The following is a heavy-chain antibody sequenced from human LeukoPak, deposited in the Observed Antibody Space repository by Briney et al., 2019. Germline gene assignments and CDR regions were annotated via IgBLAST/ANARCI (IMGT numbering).Heavy chain of an antibody. CDR2: INPNSGGT. J-gene: IGHJ6*02. CDR1: GYTFTGYY. D-gene: IGHD7-27*01. CDR3: ARDELGTLYYYYGMDV. V-gene: IGHV1-2*02. Sequence: GASVKVSCKASGYTFTGYYMHWVRQAPGQGLEWMGWINPNSGGTNYAQKFQDRVIMTRDTSISTAYMELSRLRSDDTAVYYCARDELGTLYYYYGMDVWGQGTPVTVSS.